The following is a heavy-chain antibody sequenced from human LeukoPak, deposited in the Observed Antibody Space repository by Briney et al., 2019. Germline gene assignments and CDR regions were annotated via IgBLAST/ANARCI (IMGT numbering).Heavy chain of an antibody. CDR1: GFTFSSYG. Sequence: GGSLRLSCAASGFTFSSYGMHWVRQAPGKGLEWVAVIWYDGSNKYYADSVKGRFTISRDNSKNTLYLEMNSLRVEDTAVYYCAKDFGWKFDYWGQGTLVTVSS. CDR3: AKDFGWKFDY. J-gene: IGHJ4*02. V-gene: IGHV3-30*02. CDR2: IWYDGSNK. D-gene: IGHD3-3*01.